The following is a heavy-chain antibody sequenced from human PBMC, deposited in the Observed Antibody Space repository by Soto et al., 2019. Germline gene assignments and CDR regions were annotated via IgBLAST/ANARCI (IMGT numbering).Heavy chain of an antibody. D-gene: IGHD1-26*01. J-gene: IGHJ4*02. CDR2: IYSSGPT. V-gene: IGHV3-53*01. CDR3: ARAFGGSYDY. CDR1: GFTVSSYY. Sequence: GGSLRLSCAASGFTVSSYYMNWVRLVPEKGLEWVSVIYSSGPTFYADSVRGRFTISRDISKDTLYLQMNSLRVEDTAVYYCARAFGGSYDYWGQGTRVTVSS.